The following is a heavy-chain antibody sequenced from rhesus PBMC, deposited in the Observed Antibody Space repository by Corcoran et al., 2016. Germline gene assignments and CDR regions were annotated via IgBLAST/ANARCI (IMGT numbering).Heavy chain of an antibody. D-gene: IGHD6-25*01. V-gene: IGHV4-99*01. CDR3: AILRSGSSPDY. CDR1: GYSISSGYY. J-gene: IGHJ4*01. Sequence: QVQLQESGPGLVKPSETLSLTCAVSGYSISSGYYWGWIRQPPGKGLEYIGYISGSSGSTYYNPSLKSRVTISKDTSKNQFALRLSSVTAADTAVYYCAILRSGSSPDYWGQGVLVTVSS. CDR2: ISGSSGST.